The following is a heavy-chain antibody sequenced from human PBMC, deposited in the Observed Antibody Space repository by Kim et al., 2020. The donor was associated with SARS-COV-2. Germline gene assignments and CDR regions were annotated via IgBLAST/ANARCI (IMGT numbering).Heavy chain of an antibody. D-gene: IGHD1-26*01. Sequence: SETLSLTCTVSGGSISSGGYYWSWIRQHPGKGLEWIGYIYYSGSTYYNPSLKSRVTISVDTSKNQFSLKLSSVTAADTAVYYCARRAMGATWIHHGFDPWGQGTLVTVSS. V-gene: IGHV4-31*03. CDR1: GGSISSGGYY. J-gene: IGHJ5*02. CDR3: ARRAMGATWIHHGFDP. CDR2: IYYSGST.